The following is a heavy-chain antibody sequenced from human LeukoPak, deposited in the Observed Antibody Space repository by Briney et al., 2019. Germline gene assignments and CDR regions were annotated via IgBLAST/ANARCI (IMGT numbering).Heavy chain of an antibody. CDR3: AKGGRLPYYYYMDV. CDR1: GFTFDDYA. J-gene: IGHJ6*03. Sequence: GGSLRPSCAASGFTFDDYAMHWVRQAPGKGLEWVSGISWNSGSIGYADSVKGRFTISRDNAKNSLYLQMNSLRAEDMALYYCAKGGRLPYYYYMDVWGKGTTVTVSS. V-gene: IGHV3-9*03. CDR2: ISWNSGSI.